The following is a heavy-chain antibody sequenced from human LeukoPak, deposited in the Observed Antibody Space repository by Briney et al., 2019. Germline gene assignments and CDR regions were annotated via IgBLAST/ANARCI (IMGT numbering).Heavy chain of an antibody. D-gene: IGHD1-26*01. Sequence: SETLSLTCTVSGASISSHYWSWIRQPPGRGLEWIGYISYSGSINYNPSLRSRVTISVDTSKNQFSLKLSSVTAADTAVYYCARGIPSGSYKYYFDYWGQGTLVTVSS. CDR2: ISYSGSI. CDR3: ARGIPSGSYKYYFDY. V-gene: IGHV4-59*11. J-gene: IGHJ4*02. CDR1: GASISSHY.